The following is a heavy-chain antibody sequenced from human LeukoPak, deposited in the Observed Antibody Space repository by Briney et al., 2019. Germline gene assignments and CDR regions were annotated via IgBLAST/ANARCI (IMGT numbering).Heavy chain of an antibody. Sequence: ASVKVSCKASGYTFTTYYMHWVRQAPGQGLEWMGWINPNSGGTNYAQNFQGRVTMTRDTSISTAYMELSRLRSDDTAVYYCARGIGYYDPPDYWGQGTLVTVSS. CDR1: GYTFTTYY. J-gene: IGHJ4*02. V-gene: IGHV1-2*02. CDR3: ARGIGYYDPPDY. CDR2: INPNSGGT. D-gene: IGHD3-22*01.